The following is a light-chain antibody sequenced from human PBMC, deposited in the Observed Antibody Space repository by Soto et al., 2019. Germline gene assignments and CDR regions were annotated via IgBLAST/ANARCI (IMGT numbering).Light chain of an antibody. CDR2: AAS. CDR1: KSFTTN. V-gene: IGKV1-39*01. CDR3: QQYNNWPQWT. Sequence: QLPHPQSSLFASVGDRFTSTGRASKSFTTNLNGYQQKPGRAPKLLIYAASSLQSGVPSRFSGSGSGTDFTLTISSLQPEDFATYYCQQYNNWPQWTFGQGTKVEIK. J-gene: IGKJ1*01.